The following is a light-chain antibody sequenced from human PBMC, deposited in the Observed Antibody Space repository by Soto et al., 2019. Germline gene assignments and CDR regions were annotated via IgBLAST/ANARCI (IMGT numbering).Light chain of an antibody. V-gene: IGLV2-23*01. CDR2: EGG. CDR3: CSFALRSTLI. J-gene: IGLJ2*01. Sequence: QSALTQPASVSGSPGQSITIYCTCTRSDVGNYNLISWYQQYPGKAPKLLIYEGGKRTSGCSNRFSGSKSVNTASLTISGLQAEDEDDYYCCSFALRSTLIFGGGTKLTVL. CDR1: RSDVGNYNL.